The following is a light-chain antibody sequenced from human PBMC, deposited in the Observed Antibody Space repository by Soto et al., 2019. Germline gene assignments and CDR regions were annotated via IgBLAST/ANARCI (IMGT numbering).Light chain of an antibody. CDR2: DAS. V-gene: IGKV3-11*01. Sequence: EIVLTQSPATLSLSPGERATLSCRASQSVSSSLAWYQQKPGQAPRLLIYDASNRATGIPARFSGSGSGTDFTLTITSLEPEDFAVYYCRQRSNLFTFGPGTKVDIK. CDR1: QSVSSS. J-gene: IGKJ3*01. CDR3: RQRSNLFT.